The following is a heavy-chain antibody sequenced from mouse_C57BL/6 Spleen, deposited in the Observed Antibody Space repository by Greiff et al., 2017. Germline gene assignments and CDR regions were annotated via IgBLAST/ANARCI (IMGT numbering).Heavy chain of an antibody. CDR2: IDPETGGT. CDR1: GYTFTDYE. J-gene: IGHJ2*01. D-gene: IGHD1-1*01. V-gene: IGHV1-15*01. Sequence: VKLQESGAELVRPGASVTLSCKASGYTFTDYEMHWVKQTPVHGLEWIGAIDPETGGTAYNQKFKGKAILTADKSSSTAYMELRSLTSEDSAVYYCTRSPHYYGSSDFDYWGQGTTLTVSS. CDR3: TRSPHYYGSSDFDY.